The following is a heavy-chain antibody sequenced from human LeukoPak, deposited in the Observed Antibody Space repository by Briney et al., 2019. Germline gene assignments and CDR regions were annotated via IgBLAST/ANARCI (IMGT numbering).Heavy chain of an antibody. V-gene: IGHV3-30*18. J-gene: IGHJ6*02. CDR2: ISYDGSNK. D-gene: IGHD1-26*01. CDR3: AKDQRERPYYGMDV. CDR1: GFTFSSYG. Sequence: GGSLRLSCAASGFTFSSYGMHWVRQAPGKGLEWVAVISYDGSNKYYADSVKGRFTISRDNSKNTLYLQMNSLRAEDTAVYYCAKDQRERPYYGMDVWGQGTTVTVSS.